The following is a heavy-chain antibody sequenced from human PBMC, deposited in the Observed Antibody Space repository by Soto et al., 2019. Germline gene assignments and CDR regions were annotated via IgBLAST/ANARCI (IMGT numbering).Heavy chain of an antibody. V-gene: IGHV4-59*01. CDR2: IHHSGST. J-gene: IGHJ6*02. D-gene: IGHD2-2*01. Sequence: PSETLSLTCTVSGGSISSYYWSWIRQPPGKGLEWIGYIHHSGSTNYNPSLKSRVTISVDTSKNQFSLKLSSVTAADTAVYYCARDGGYCSSTSCYPLGYYGMDVWGQGTTVTSP. CDR1: GGSISSYY. CDR3: ARDGGYCSSTSCYPLGYYGMDV.